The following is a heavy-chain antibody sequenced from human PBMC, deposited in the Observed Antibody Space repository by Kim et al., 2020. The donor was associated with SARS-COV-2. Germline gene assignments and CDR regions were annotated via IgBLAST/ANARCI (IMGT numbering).Heavy chain of an antibody. CDR3: ARNLQDYYDRWGRSAVGGYYYYYGMDV. D-gene: IGHD3-22*01. Sequence: ASVKVSCKASGYTFTSYAMHWVRQAPGQRLEWMGWINAGNGNTKYSQKFQGRVTITRDTSASTAYMELSSLRSEDTAVYYCARNLQDYYDRWGRSAVGGYYYYYGMDVWGQGTTVTVSS. J-gene: IGHJ6*02. V-gene: IGHV1-3*01. CDR2: INAGNGNT. CDR1: GYTFTSYA.